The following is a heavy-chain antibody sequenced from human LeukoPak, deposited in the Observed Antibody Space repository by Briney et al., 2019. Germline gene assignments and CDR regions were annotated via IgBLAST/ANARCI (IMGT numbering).Heavy chain of an antibody. CDR3: ARDKVGPIDY. J-gene: IGHJ4*02. CDR1: GFTFSSYA. V-gene: IGHV3-30-3*01. CDR2: ISYDGSNK. Sequence: PGRSLRLSCAASGFTFSSYAMHWVRQAPGKGLEWVAVISYDGSNKYYADSVKGRFTISRDNSKNTLYLLMNSLRAEDTAVYYCARDKVGPIDYWGQGTLVTVSS. D-gene: IGHD1-26*01.